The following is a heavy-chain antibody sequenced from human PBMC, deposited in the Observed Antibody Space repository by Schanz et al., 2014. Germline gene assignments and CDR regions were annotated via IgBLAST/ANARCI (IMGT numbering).Heavy chain of an antibody. CDR3: ARGGYSSGWYDRDIARFDY. CDR2: ITAYNGNT. V-gene: IGHV1-18*01. D-gene: IGHD6-19*01. J-gene: IGHJ4*02. CDR1: GYTFISYG. Sequence: QVHLVQSGAEVKKPGSSVKVSCKASGYTFISYGIKWVRQAPGQGLEWMGWITAYNGNTNYAQKLQGRVTMAADTSTSTAYMELRSLRSDDTAVYYCARGGYSSGWYDRDIARFDYWGQGSLVTVSS.